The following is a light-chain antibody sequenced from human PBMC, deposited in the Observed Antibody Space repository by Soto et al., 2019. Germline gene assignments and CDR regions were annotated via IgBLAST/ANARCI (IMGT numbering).Light chain of an antibody. Sequence: DIQMTQSPSTLSASVGDRVTINCRASQSISMWVAWYQQKPGKAPKLLIYDAAKLESGVPSRFSGSGYGTEFTLTISSLQPDDFATYYCQQYRSFSPLTFGGGTKVDIK. J-gene: IGKJ4*01. V-gene: IGKV1-5*01. CDR2: DAA. CDR3: QQYRSFSPLT. CDR1: QSISMW.